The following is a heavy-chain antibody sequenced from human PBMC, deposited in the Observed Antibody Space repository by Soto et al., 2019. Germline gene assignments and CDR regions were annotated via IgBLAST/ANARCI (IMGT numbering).Heavy chain of an antibody. D-gene: IGHD1-7*01. CDR3: VKDQLATTCYDY. CDR2: ITGGDYRT. CDR1: GFTFSRCG. V-gene: IGHV3-23*01. J-gene: IGHJ4*02. Sequence: GGSLRLSCAASGFTFSRCGMAWVRQAPGKGLEWISGITGGDYRTDYADSVKGRFTISRDNSKNTLYLQMDSLRAEDTAIYYCVKDQLATTCYDYWGQGTLVTVSS.